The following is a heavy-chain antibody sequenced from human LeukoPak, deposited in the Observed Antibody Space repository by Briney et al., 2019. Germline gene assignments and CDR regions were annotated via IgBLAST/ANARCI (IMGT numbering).Heavy chain of an antibody. D-gene: IGHD3-3*01. Sequence: GRSLRLSCAASGFTFSSYGMHWVRQAPGKGLEWVAVIWYDGSNKYYADSVKGRFTISRDNSKNTLYLQMSSLRAEDTAVYYCAKGLGYDFWSGHQSFDYWGQGTLVTVSS. J-gene: IGHJ4*02. V-gene: IGHV3-33*06. CDR3: AKGLGYDFWSGHQSFDY. CDR2: IWYDGSNK. CDR1: GFTFSSYG.